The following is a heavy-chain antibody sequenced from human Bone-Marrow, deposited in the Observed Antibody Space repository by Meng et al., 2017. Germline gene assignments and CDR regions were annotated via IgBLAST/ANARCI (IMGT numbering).Heavy chain of an antibody. J-gene: IGHJ4*02. CDR2: INHSGST. CDR3: AREAYSTSLSSATGFDY. Sequence: QVQLRQWGAGLLKPSETLSLTCAVYGGSFSGFYWNWFRQPPGKGLEWIAEINHSGSTNINPSLKSRVTILADTSKNQFSLKVRSVTAADTAVYYCAREAYSTSLSSATGFDYWGQGTLVTVS. V-gene: IGHV4-34*01. CDR1: GGSFSGFY. D-gene: IGHD6-13*01.